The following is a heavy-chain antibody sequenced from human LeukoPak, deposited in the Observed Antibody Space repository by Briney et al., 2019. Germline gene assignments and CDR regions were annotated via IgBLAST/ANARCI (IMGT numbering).Heavy chain of an antibody. J-gene: IGHJ4*02. CDR2: IYYNGNT. CDR3: ARDLYYDSSGYHRSYYFDY. Sequence: SETLSLTCSVSGGSIRSSNSFWGWIRQPPGERLEWIATIYYNGNTYYNPSLKSRVTISVDTSKNQFSLKLSSVTAADTAVYYCARDLYYDSSGYHRSYYFDYWGQGTLVTVSS. D-gene: IGHD3-22*01. V-gene: IGHV4-39*07. CDR1: GGSIRSSNSF.